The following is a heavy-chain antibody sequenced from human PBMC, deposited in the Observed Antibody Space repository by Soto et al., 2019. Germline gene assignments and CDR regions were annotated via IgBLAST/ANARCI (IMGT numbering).Heavy chain of an antibody. Sequence: GASVKVSCKTSGYTFSNYGITCVRQAPGQPLEWLGWISLYSDGTSYAQKFRGRVSMTTDTSTTTAYMELRSLRSDDTAVYYCARVVPGAEAWFGPWGQGTLVTVSS. V-gene: IGHV1-18*01. CDR3: ARVVPGAEAWFGP. J-gene: IGHJ5*02. CDR2: ISLYSDGT. CDR1: GYTFSNYG.